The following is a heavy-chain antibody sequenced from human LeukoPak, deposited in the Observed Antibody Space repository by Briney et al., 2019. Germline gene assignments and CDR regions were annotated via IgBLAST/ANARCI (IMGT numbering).Heavy chain of an antibody. Sequence: ASVKVSSKASGYTFTSYAMNWVRQAPGQGLEWMGWINTNTGNPTYAQGFTGRFVFSLDTSVSTAYLQISSLKAEDTAVYYCARDGGIVGANWFDPWGQGTLVTVSS. CDR1: GYTFTSYA. D-gene: IGHD1-26*01. J-gene: IGHJ5*02. CDR3: ARDGGIVGANWFDP. V-gene: IGHV7-4-1*02. CDR2: INTNTGNP.